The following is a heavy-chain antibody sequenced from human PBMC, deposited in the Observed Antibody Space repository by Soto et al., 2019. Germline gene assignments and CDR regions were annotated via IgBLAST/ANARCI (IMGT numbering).Heavy chain of an antibody. V-gene: IGHV3-23*01. CDR3: AKDLLGEEIMITFGGVIVIDAFDI. CDR1: GFTFSSYA. CDR2: ISGSGGST. Sequence: EVQLLESGGGLVQPGGSLRLSCAASGFTFSSYAMSWVRQAPGKGLEWVSAISGSGGSTYYADSVKGRFTISRDNSKNKLYLQMNSLRAEDTAVYYCAKDLLGEEIMITFGGVIVIDAFDIWGQGTMVTVSS. J-gene: IGHJ3*02. D-gene: IGHD3-16*02.